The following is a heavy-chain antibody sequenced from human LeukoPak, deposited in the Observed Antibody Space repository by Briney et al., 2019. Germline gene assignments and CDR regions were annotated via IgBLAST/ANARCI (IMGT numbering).Heavy chain of an antibody. Sequence: GGSLRLSCAASGFTFSSYAMSWVRQAPGKGLEWVSAISGSGGSTYYADSVKGRFTISRDNSKNTLYLQMNSLRAEDTAVYYCPKDLGLIAVAGNWFDPWGQGTLVTVSS. V-gene: IGHV3-23*01. CDR2: ISGSGGST. CDR3: PKDLGLIAVAGNWFDP. J-gene: IGHJ5*02. CDR1: GFTFSSYA. D-gene: IGHD6-19*01.